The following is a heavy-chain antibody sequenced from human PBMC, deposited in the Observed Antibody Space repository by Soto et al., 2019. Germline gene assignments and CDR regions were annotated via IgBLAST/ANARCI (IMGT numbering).Heavy chain of an antibody. V-gene: IGHV3-30*18. CDR2: ISYDGSNK. CDR3: AKISGQNYYYYYGMDV. CDR1: GFTFSSYG. J-gene: IGHJ6*02. Sequence: SLRLSCAASGFTFSSYGMHWVRQAPGKGLEWVAVISYDGSNKYYADSVKGRFTISRDNSKNTLYLQMNSLRAEDTAVYYCAKISGQNYYYYYGMDVWGQGTTVTVSS.